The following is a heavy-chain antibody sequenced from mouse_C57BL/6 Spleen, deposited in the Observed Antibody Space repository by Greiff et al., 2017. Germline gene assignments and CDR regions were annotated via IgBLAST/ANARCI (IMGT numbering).Heavy chain of an antibody. J-gene: IGHJ1*03. CDR2: ITPNYGTT. Sequence: VQLQQSGPELVKPGASLKISCKASGYSFTDYNMNWVQQSTGKSLEWIGVITPNYGTTCYNQNIKGKATFTVDPSSNTAYMQLNRLTSEDSADYYCARITTVRPYWYFDVWGTGTTVTVAS. V-gene: IGHV1-39*01. CDR3: ARITTVRPYWYFDV. CDR1: GYSFTDYN. D-gene: IGHD1-1*01.